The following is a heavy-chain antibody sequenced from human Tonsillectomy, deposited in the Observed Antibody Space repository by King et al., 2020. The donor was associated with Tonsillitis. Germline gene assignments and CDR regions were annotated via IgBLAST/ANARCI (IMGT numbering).Heavy chain of an antibody. CDR3: ARVSGSYGGGFDS. V-gene: IGHV4-34*01. J-gene: IGHJ4*02. CDR1: GGPFSDYY. D-gene: IGHD1-26*01. CDR2: INHSGNT. Sequence: VQLQQWGAGLLKPSDTLSLTCAVYGGPFSDYYWGWIRQPPGKGLEWIGQINHSGNTNYNPSLKSRVTMSVDTSKNQVSVRLSSVTAADTAVYYCARVSGSYGGGFDSWGQGTLVTVSS.